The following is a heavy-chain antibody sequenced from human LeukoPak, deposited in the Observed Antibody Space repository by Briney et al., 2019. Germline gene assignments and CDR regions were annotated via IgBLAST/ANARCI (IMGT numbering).Heavy chain of an antibody. D-gene: IGHD6-19*01. Sequence: ASVKVSCKASGYTFTGYYMHWVRPAPGQGLEWMGWINPNSGGTNYAQKFQGRVTMTRDTSISTAYMELSRLRSDDTAVYYCARVFSPGIAVAGIDYWGQGTLVTVSS. CDR3: ARVFSPGIAVAGIDY. V-gene: IGHV1-2*02. CDR1: GYTFTGYY. J-gene: IGHJ4*02. CDR2: INPNSGGT.